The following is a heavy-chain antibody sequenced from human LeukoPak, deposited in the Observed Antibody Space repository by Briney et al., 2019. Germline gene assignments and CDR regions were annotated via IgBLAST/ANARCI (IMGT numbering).Heavy chain of an antibody. Sequence: ASVKVSCKASGYTFTGYYMHWVRLAPGQGREWMGRINPNSGGTNYAQKFQGRVTMTRDTSISTAYMELSRLRSDDTAVYYCARGTYYGNRYYFDYWGQGTLVTVSS. CDR3: ARGTYYGNRYYFDY. V-gene: IGHV1-2*06. CDR2: INPNSGGT. J-gene: IGHJ4*02. D-gene: IGHD4-17*01. CDR1: GYTFTGYY.